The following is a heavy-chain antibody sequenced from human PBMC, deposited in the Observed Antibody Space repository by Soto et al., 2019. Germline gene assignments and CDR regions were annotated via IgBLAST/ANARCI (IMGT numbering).Heavy chain of an antibody. CDR1: GASISSYY. V-gene: IGHV4-59*01. D-gene: IGHD2-8*01. CDR2: IHYSGRT. CDR3: ARIVGKMVYPIRAYNWFDP. Sequence: PSETLSLTCTVSGASISSYYWTWIRQPPGKGLEWIGYIHYSGRTNYTASLKSRVTISADTSKNQISLKLTSVTAADTAVYYCARIVGKMVYPIRAYNWFDPWGQGTLVTVSS. J-gene: IGHJ5*02.